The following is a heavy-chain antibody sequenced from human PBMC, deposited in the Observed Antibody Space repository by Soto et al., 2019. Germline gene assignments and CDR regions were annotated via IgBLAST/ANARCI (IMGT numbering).Heavy chain of an antibody. J-gene: IGHJ3*02. CDR3: ARAGVLAPGVDFWSGYYDAFDI. CDR2: INPNSGGT. CDR1: GYTFTGYY. D-gene: IGHD3-3*01. V-gene: IGHV1-2*04. Sequence: ASVKVSCKASGYTFTGYYMHWVRQAPGQGLEWMGWINPNSGGTNYAQKFQGWVTMTRDTAISTAYMELSRLRSDDTAVYYCARAGVLAPGVDFWSGYYDAFDIWGQGTMVTVSS.